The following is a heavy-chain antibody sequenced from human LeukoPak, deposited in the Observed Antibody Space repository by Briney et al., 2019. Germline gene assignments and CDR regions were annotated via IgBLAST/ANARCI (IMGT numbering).Heavy chain of an antibody. CDR3: ARDSTSSGWLFDY. Sequence: SQTLSLTCAISGDSVSSNSAAWNWIRQSPSRVLEWLGRTYYRSRWYNDYAVYVKSRINITPDTSKNQFSMQLNSVTPEDTAVYYCARDSTSSGWLFDYWGQGTLVTVSS. D-gene: IGHD6-19*01. J-gene: IGHJ4*02. CDR2: TYYRSRWYN. V-gene: IGHV6-1*01. CDR1: GDSVSSNSAA.